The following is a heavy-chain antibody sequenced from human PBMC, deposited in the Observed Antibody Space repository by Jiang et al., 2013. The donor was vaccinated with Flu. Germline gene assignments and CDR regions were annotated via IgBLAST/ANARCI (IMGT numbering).Heavy chain of an antibody. CDR1: GYTFSSYH. CDR3: AMWFRYYMDV. CDR2: ITPHNDNT. J-gene: IGHJ6*03. V-gene: IGHV1-18*01. Sequence: SGAEVKKPGASVKVSCKTSGYTFSSYHLAWVRQAPGQGLEWMGWITPHNDNTKYAHTLQGRVTMTTDTSTATAYMELRNLRYDDTAIYFCAMWFRYYMDVWGNGTTVTVS. D-gene: IGHD2-21*01.